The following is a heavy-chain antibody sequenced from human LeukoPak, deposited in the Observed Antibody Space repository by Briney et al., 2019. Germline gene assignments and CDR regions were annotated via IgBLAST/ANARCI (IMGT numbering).Heavy chain of an antibody. J-gene: IGHJ4*02. Sequence: SETLSLTCTVSGGSISNLYWSWSRQPPGKGLEWIGYIYYSGSTNYNPSHKSRLTISVDMSKNQFSLKLTSVTAADTAVYYCARGTGYSSPFDYWGKGTLVTVSS. D-gene: IGHD6-19*01. CDR2: IYYSGST. CDR3: ARGTGYSSPFDY. CDR1: GGSISNLY. V-gene: IGHV4-59*11.